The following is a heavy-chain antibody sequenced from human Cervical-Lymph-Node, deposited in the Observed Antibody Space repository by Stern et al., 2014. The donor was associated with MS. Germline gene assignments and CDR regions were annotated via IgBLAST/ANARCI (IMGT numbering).Heavy chain of an antibody. CDR1: GYSFTSYS. V-gene: IGHV5-51*01. J-gene: IGHJ4*02. D-gene: IGHD5-24*01. CDR2: VYPADSDT. Sequence: EVQLVQSGAEVKKPGESLRIPCKGSGYSFTSYSIAWVRQMPGKGLEWMGIVYPADSDTRYSPSFQGQVTISVDKSITTAYLQWSGLKAADSAMYYCARQSDGWTYNYWGQGTLVTVSS. CDR3: ARQSDGWTYNY.